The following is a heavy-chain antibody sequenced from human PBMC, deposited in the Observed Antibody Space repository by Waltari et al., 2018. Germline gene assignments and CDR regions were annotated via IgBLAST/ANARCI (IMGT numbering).Heavy chain of an antibody. Sequence: EVQLVESGGGLVRPGGSLRLSCAASGLTFSTYNMNWVRQAPGKGLESVSSISSTSTYMHYADSVKGRFTISRDDAKNSLYLQLNSLRAEDTAVYYCATGGWGFYLGYWGQGTLVTVSS. J-gene: IGHJ4*02. CDR3: ATGGWGFYLGY. CDR2: ISSTSTYM. CDR1: GLTFSTYN. V-gene: IGHV3-21*02. D-gene: IGHD7-27*01.